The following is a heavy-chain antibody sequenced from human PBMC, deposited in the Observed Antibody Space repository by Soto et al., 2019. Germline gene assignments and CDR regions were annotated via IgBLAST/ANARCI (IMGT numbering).Heavy chain of an antibody. CDR2: ISYDGSNK. CDR3: AKGGEEWFDP. J-gene: IGHJ5*02. Sequence: QVQLVESGGGVVQPGRSLRLSCAASGFTFSSYGMHWVRQAPGKGLEWVAVISYDGSNKYYADSVKGRFTISRDNSKNTLYLQMNSLRAEDTAVYYCAKGGEEWFDPWGQGTLVTVSS. V-gene: IGHV3-30*18. D-gene: IGHD3-10*01. CDR1: GFTFSSYG.